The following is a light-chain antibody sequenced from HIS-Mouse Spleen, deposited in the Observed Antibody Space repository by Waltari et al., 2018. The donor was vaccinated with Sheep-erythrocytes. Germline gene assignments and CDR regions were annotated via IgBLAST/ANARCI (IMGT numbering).Light chain of an antibody. CDR2: DAS. J-gene: IGKJ1*01. Sequence: AIQLTQSPSSLSASVGDRFTIPFRASQGISSALAWYQQKPGKAPKLLIYDASSLESGVPSRFSGSGSGTDFTLTISSPQPEDFATYYCQQFNNYPRTFGQGTKVEIK. CDR3: QQFNNYPRT. CDR1: QGISSA. V-gene: IGKV1D-13*01.